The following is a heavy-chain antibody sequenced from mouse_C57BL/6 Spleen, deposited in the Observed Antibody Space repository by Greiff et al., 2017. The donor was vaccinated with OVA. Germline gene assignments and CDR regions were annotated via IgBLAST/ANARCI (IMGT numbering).Heavy chain of an antibody. D-gene: IGHD2-5*01. Sequence: QVQLKESGPELVKPGASVKISCKASGYAFSSSWMNWVKQRPGKGLEWIGRIYPGDGDTNYNGKFKGKATLTADKSSSTAYMQLSSLTSEDSAVYFCARYYSNYDGYFDYWGQGTTLTVSS. CDR1: GYAFSSSW. J-gene: IGHJ2*01. V-gene: IGHV1-82*01. CDR2: IYPGDGDT. CDR3: ARYYSNYDGYFDY.